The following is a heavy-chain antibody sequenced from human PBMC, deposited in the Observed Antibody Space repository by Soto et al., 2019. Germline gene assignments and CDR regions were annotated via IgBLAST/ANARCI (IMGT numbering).Heavy chain of an antibody. V-gene: IGHV3-23*01. CDR1: GFTFSSYA. CDR2: ISGSGGST. CDR3: ATRQLVRGYFDY. J-gene: IGHJ4*02. Sequence: GGSLRLSCAASGFTFSSYAMSWVRQAPGKGLEWVSAISGSGGSTYYADSVKGRFTISRDNSKNTLYLQMNSLRAEDTAVYYCATRQLVRGYFDYSGQGTLVTVSS. D-gene: IGHD6-6*01.